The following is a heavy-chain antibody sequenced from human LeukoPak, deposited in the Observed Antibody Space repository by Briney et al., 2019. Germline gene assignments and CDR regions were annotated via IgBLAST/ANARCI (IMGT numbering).Heavy chain of an antibody. Sequence: SETLTLTCTVSGDSISSCNYFWVWVRQPPGKGLEWITSINYSGTTYYNPSLKSRVTISVDTSKNQFSLKLSSVTAADTAVYYCARHLIVVPAAKATCWFDPWGQGTLVTVSS. CDR1: GDSISSCNYF. V-gene: IGHV4-39*07. CDR3: ARHLIVVPAAKATCWFDP. CDR2: INYSGTT. J-gene: IGHJ5*02. D-gene: IGHD2-2*01.